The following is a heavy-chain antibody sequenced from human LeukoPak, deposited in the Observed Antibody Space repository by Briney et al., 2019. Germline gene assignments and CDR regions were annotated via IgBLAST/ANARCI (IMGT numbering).Heavy chain of an antibody. J-gene: IGHJ4*02. V-gene: IGHV3-21*01. CDR3: ARDDFWSGYYEGYFDY. CDR2: ISSSSSYI. CDR1: GFTFSSYS. Sequence: GGSLRLSCAASGFTFSSYSMNWVRQAPGKGLEWVSSISSSSSYIYYADSVKGRFTISRDNAKNSLYLQMNSLRAEDTAVYYCARDDFWSGYYEGYFDYWGQGTLVTVSS. D-gene: IGHD3-3*01.